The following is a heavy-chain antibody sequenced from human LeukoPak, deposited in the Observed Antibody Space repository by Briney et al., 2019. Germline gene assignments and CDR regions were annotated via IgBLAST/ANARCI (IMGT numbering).Heavy chain of an antibody. CDR3: ARDPPSGTRGDAFDI. CDR1: GFTVSSNY. D-gene: IGHD3-10*01. CDR2: IYSGGST. V-gene: IGHV3-66*01. J-gene: IGHJ3*02. Sequence: PGGSLRLSCAASGFTVSSNYMSWVRQAPGKGLEWVSVIYSGGSTYYADSVKGRFTISRDNSKNTLYLQMNSLRAEDTAVYYCARDPPSGTRGDAFDIWGQGTMVTVSS.